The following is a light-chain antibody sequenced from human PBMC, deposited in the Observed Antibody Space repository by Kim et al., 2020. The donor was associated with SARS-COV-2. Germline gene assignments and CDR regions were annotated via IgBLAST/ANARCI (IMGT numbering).Light chain of an antibody. J-gene: IGKJ2*01. CDR3: QQYGTSLYT. CDR1: QSITGNY. CDR2: GTS. V-gene: IGKV3-20*01. Sequence: LSPGESATLSCRACQSITGNYLAWYQQRPCQAPRLLIYGTSNRATGIPDRFSGSGSGTDFTLTISRLEPEDFALFYCQQYGTSLYTFGQGTKLEI.